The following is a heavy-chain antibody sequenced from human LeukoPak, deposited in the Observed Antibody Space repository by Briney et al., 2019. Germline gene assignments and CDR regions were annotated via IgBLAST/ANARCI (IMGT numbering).Heavy chain of an antibody. Sequence: PSETLSLTCTVSGGSISSYYWSWIRQPPGKGLEWIGYIYYSGSTNYNPSHKSRVTISVDTSKNQFSLKLSSVTAADTAVYYCARNGQSGFSFDPWGQGTLVTVSS. D-gene: IGHD2-8*01. CDR2: IYYSGST. V-gene: IGHV4-59*01. CDR1: GGSISSYY. J-gene: IGHJ5*02. CDR3: ARNGQSGFSFDP.